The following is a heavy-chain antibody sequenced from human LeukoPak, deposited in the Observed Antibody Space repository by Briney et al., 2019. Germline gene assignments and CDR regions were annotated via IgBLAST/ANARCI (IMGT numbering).Heavy chain of an antibody. J-gene: IGHJ5*02. CDR1: GFIFNNYG. V-gene: IGHV3-23*01. D-gene: IGHD3-22*01. CDR3: AKGGSGYFADL. Sequence: PEGSLRLSCAASGFIFNNYGLIWVRQAPGKGLQWVSAISNDGGGTTYADFVKGRFTISRDNSKNTLFLQMNSLRAEDTALYYCAKGGSGYFADLWGQGTLVTVSS. CDR2: ISNDGGGT.